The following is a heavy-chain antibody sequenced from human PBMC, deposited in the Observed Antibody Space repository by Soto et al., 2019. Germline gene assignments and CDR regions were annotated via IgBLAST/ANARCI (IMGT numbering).Heavy chain of an antibody. CDR2: MNPNRGRT. Sequence: QVQLVQSGAEVKKPGASVKVSCQASGYTFTTSDINWVRQASGQGLEWMGWMNPNRGRTDYAQKFQGRVTMTRDTAASTAYMELSNLRSEDTAVYHCARLASITLVRGDWRNHYYYYYIDVWGKGTTVTVSS. J-gene: IGHJ6*03. V-gene: IGHV1-8*01. CDR3: ARLASITLVRGDWRNHYYYYYIDV. D-gene: IGHD3-10*01. CDR1: GYTFTTSD.